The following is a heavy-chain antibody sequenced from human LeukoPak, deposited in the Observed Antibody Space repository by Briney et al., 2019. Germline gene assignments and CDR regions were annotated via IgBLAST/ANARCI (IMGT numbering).Heavy chain of an antibody. V-gene: IGHV1-18*01. CDR2: ISAYNGNT. D-gene: IGHD2-21*02. J-gene: IGHJ4*02. CDR3: ARDNPPYCGGDCYSDY. CDR1: GYTFTSYG. Sequence: AASVKVSCKASGYTFTSYGISWVRQAPGQGLEWMGWISAYNGNTNYAQKLQGRVTMTTDTSTSTAYMELRSLRSDDTAVYYCARDNPPYCGGDCYSDYWGQGTLVTVSS.